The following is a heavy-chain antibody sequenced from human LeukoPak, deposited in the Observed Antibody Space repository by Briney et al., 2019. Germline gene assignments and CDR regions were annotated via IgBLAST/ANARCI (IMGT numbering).Heavy chain of an antibody. V-gene: IGHV3-48*02. CDR1: GFTFSSYS. J-gene: IGHJ5*02. D-gene: IGHD2-2*01. Sequence: GGSLRLSCAASGFTFSSYSMNWVRQAPGKVLEWVSYISSSSSTIYYADSVKGRFTISRDNAKNSLYLQMNSLRDEDTAVYYCARERRGYCSSTSCLNWFDPWGQGTLVTVSS. CDR3: ARERRGYCSSTSCLNWFDP. CDR2: ISSSSSTI.